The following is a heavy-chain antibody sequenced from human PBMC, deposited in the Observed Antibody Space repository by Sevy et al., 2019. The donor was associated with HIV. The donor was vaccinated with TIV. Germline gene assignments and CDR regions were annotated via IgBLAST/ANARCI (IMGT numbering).Heavy chain of an antibody. CDR2: IYYSGST. Sequence: SETLSLTCTVSGGSISSYYWSWIRQPPGKGLEWIGYIYYSGSTNYNPSLKSRVTISVDTSKKQFSLTLSSVTAADTAVYYCASAKKLADTYYDSTVYYSFAYWGPGTLVTVSS. V-gene: IGHV4-59*01. CDR3: ASAKKLADTYYDSTVYYSFAY. J-gene: IGHJ4*02. D-gene: IGHD3-16*01. CDR1: GGSISSYY.